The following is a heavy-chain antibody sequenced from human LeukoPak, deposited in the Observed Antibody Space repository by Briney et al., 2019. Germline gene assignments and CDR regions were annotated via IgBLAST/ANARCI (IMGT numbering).Heavy chain of an antibody. J-gene: IGHJ4*02. CDR1: GFTFGDYA. D-gene: IGHD5-12*01. CDR2: IRSKVYGGTT. CDR3: VRYSGDADY. V-gene: IGHV3-49*03. Sequence: GGSLRLSCTASGFTFGDYAVSWFRQAPGKGLEWVGFIRSKVYGGTTEYAASVKGRITISRDDSKSIAYLPMNSLKSEDTAVYYCVRYSGDADYWGQGTLVTVSS.